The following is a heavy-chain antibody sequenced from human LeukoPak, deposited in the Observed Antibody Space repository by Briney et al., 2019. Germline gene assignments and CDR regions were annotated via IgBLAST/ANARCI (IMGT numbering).Heavy chain of an antibody. V-gene: IGHV4-59*07. CDR3: ARAGDTAFDP. Sequence: ADTLSLTCTVSGGSISSYYWSWMRQPPGRGLEWIRYIYYSGTTNYNPSLKSRVTISVDTSKNQFSLKLSSVTAADTAVYYCARAGDTAFDPWGQGTPVTVSS. D-gene: IGHD5-18*01. CDR2: IYYSGTT. J-gene: IGHJ5*02. CDR1: GGSISSYY.